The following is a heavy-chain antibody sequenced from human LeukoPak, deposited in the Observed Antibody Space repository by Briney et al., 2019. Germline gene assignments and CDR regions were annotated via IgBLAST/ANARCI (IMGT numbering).Heavy chain of an antibody. CDR1: GGSISSYY. Sequence: SETLSLTCTVSGGSISSYYWSWNRQPPGKGLEWIGYIYYSGSTNYNPSLKSRVTISVDTSKNQFSLKLSSVTAADTAVYYCARVGLDYDSSGYPYFDYWGQGTLVTVSS. J-gene: IGHJ4*02. V-gene: IGHV4-59*01. CDR2: IYYSGST. CDR3: ARVGLDYDSSGYPYFDY. D-gene: IGHD3-22*01.